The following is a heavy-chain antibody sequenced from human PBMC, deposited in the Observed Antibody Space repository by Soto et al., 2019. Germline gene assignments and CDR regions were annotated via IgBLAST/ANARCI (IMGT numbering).Heavy chain of an antibody. V-gene: IGHV5-51*01. CDR2: IYPGDSDT. J-gene: IGHJ4*02. D-gene: IGHD2-15*01. CDR3: ERYYCIGGSCYGYFDS. CDR1: GYSFTSYW. Sequence: GESLKISCKGSGYSFTSYWIGWVRQMPGKGLEWMGIIYPGDSDTRYSPSFQGQVTISADKSISTAYLQWSSLKASDTAMYYCERYYCIGGSCYGYFDSWGQGALVTVSS.